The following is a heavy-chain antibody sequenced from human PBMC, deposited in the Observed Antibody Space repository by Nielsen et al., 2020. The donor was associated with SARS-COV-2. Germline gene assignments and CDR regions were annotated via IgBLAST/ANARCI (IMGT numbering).Heavy chain of an antibody. Sequence: ASVKVSCKASGYTFTGYYMHWVRQAPGQGLEWMGWISAYNGNTNYAQKLQGRVTMTTDTSTSTAYMELRSLRSDDTAVYYCARDPGEWIQLPDYWGQGTLVTVSS. CDR1: GYTFTGYY. CDR3: ARDPGEWIQLPDY. CDR2: ISAYNGNT. D-gene: IGHD5-18*01. V-gene: IGHV1-18*04. J-gene: IGHJ4*02.